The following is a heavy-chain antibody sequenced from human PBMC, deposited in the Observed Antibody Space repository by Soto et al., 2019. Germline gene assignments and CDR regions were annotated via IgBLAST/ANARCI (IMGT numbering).Heavy chain of an antibody. CDR2: IYSGGST. J-gene: IGHJ3*02. Sequence: EVQLVESGGGLIQPGGSLRLSCAASGFTVSSNYMSWVRQAPGKGLEWVSVIYSGGSTYYADSVKGRFTISRDNSKNTLYLQMNSLRAEETAVYYCARGLTTVTPDAFDIWGQGTMVTVSS. V-gene: IGHV3-53*01. CDR1: GFTVSSNY. D-gene: IGHD4-17*01. CDR3: ARGLTTVTPDAFDI.